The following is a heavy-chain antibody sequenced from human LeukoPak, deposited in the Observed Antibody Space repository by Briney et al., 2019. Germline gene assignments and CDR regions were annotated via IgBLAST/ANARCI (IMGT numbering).Heavy chain of an antibody. CDR1: GYTFTDYY. CDR2: INPNSGGT. V-gene: IGHV1-2*02. J-gene: IGHJ3*02. Sequence: GASVKVSCKASGYTFTDYYMHWVRQAPGQGLEWMGWINPNSGGTNYAQKFQGRVTMTRDTSISTGYMELSRLRSDDTAVYFCARLSRSTLGDCDQTNCPDYGFDIWGQGTMVTVSS. CDR3: ARLSRSTLGDCDQTNCPDYGFDI. D-gene: IGHD2-15*01.